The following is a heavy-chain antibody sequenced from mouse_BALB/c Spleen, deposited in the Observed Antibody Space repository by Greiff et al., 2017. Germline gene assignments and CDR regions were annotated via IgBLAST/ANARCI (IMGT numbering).Heavy chain of an antibody. CDR1: GFTFTDYY. CDR3: ARPYYYGSSAFAY. V-gene: IGHV7-3*02. Sequence: EVQGVESGGGLVQPGGSLRLSCATSGFTFTDYYMSWVRQPPGKALEWLGFIRNKANGYTTEYSASVKGRFTISRDNSQSILYLQMNTLRAEDSATYYCARPYYYGSSAFAYWGQGTLVTVSA. D-gene: IGHD1-1*01. CDR2: IRNKANGYTT. J-gene: IGHJ3*01.